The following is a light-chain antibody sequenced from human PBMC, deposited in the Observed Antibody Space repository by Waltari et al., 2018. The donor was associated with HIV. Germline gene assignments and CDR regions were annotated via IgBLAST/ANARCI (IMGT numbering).Light chain of an antibody. CDR2: RDK. CDR3: QSADSTGTYWV. V-gene: IGLV3-25*03. CDR1: APPTQY. J-gene: IGLJ3*02. Sequence: SYELTQPPSASVSPGQTARTSCSGDAPPTQYVFWYQQRPGQAPVMVIYRDKERPSGIPDRFSGSSAGTTVTLTISGVQAEDEADYYCQSADSTGTYWVFGGGTKLTVL.